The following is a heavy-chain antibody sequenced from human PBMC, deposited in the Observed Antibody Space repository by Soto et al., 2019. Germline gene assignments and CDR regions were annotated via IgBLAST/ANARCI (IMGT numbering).Heavy chain of an antibody. CDR1: GGSVSTGSYY. CDR3: AKDLIPTF. CDR2: IFYSGST. J-gene: IGHJ4*02. D-gene: IGHD3-16*01. Sequence: SETLSLTCSVSGGSVSTGSYYWSWIRQPPGKGLEWIGYIFYSGSTKYNPSLKRRVTISVDTSKNTLYLQMNSLRAEDKAVYYCAKDLIPTFWGQGTLVTVSS. V-gene: IGHV4-61*01.